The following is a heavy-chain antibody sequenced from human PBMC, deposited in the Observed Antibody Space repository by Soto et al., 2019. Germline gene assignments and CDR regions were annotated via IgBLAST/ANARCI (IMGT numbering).Heavy chain of an antibody. V-gene: IGHV3-11*06. CDR3: ARDSDWNYLGWFDP. D-gene: IGHD1-7*01. Sequence: GGSLRLSCAASGFTFSDYYMSWIRQAPGKGLEWVSSISSSSSYIYYADSVKGRFTISRDNAKNSLYLQMNSLRAEDTAVYYCARDSDWNYLGWFDPWGQGTLVTVSS. CDR1: GFTFSDYY. J-gene: IGHJ5*02. CDR2: ISSSSSYI.